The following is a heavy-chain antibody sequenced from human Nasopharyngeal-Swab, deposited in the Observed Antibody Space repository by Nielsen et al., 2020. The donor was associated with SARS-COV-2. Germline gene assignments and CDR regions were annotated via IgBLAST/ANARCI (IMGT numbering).Heavy chain of an antibody. CDR3: AKDEVGATTIPFDY. Sequence: GESLKISCAASGFTFSSYALSCVRQAPGKGLEWVSAISGSGGSTYYADSVKGRFTISRDNSKNTLYLQMNSLRAEDTAVYYCAKDEVGATTIPFDYWGQGTLVTVSS. CDR1: GFTFSSYA. J-gene: IGHJ4*02. D-gene: IGHD1-26*01. CDR2: ISGSGGST. V-gene: IGHV3-23*01.